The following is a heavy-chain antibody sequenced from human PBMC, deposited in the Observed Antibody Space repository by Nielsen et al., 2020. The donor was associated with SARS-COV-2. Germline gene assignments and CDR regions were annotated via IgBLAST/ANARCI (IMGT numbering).Heavy chain of an antibody. J-gene: IGHJ6*02. CDR3: ARGSIAAAVYYYYYGMDV. V-gene: IGHV3-48*02. CDR2: MSSSSSTI. D-gene: IGHD6-13*01. Sequence: VRQAPGKGLEWISYMSSSSSTIYYADSVKGRFTISRDNAKNSLFLQMNSLRDEDTAVYYCARGSIAAAVYYYYYGMDVWGQGTTVTVSS.